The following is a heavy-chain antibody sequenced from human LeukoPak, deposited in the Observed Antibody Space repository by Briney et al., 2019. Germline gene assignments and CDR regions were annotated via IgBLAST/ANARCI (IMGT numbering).Heavy chain of an antibody. CDR1: GGSISSSSYY. Sequence: SETLSLTCTVSGGSISSSSYYWGWIRQPPGKGLEWIGSIYYSGSTNYNLSLKSRVTISVDTSKNQFSLKLSSVTAADTAVYYCARGWSFWSGYAPPIPGFDYWGQGTLVTVSS. D-gene: IGHD3-3*01. V-gene: IGHV4-39*07. J-gene: IGHJ4*02. CDR2: IYYSGST. CDR3: ARGWSFWSGYAPPIPGFDY.